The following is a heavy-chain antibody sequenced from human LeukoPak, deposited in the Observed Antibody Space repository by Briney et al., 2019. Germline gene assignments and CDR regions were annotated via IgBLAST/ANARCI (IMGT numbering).Heavy chain of an antibody. Sequence: GASVKVSCKVSGYTLTELSMHWVRQAPGEGLEWMGGFDPEDGETIYAQKFQGRVTMTEDTSTDTAYMELSSLRSEDTAVYYCATAPKYYYDSSGYYYSDYWGQGTLVTVSS. CDR2: FDPEDGET. CDR1: GYTLTELS. V-gene: IGHV1-24*01. D-gene: IGHD3-22*01. CDR3: ATAPKYYYDSSGYYYSDY. J-gene: IGHJ4*02.